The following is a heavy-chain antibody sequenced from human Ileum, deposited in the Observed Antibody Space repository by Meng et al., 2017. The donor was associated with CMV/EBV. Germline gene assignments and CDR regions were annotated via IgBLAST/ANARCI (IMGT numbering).Heavy chain of an antibody. Sequence: ASGFTFSSYGMHWVRQAPGKGLEWVAVIWHDGSNKYYADSVKGRLTISRDNSKNTMYLQVNSLRDEDTAVYYCAKARSGFYSAVDYWGLGTLVTVPS. J-gene: IGHJ4*02. V-gene: IGHV3-33*06. CDR1: GFTFSSYG. CDR3: AKARSGFYSAVDY. CDR2: IWHDGSNK. D-gene: IGHD3-22*01.